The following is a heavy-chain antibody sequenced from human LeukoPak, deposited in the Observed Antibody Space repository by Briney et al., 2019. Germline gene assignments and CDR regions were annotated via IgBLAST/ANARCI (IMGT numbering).Heavy chain of an antibody. V-gene: IGHV3-66*01. D-gene: IGHD2-15*01. CDR2: IYSGGST. Sequence: PGGSLRLSCESSGFTVSSNYMSWVRQAPGKGLEWVSVIYSGGSTYYADSVKGRFTISRDNSKNTLYLQMNSLRAEDTAVYYCARVPRAAFIDYWGQGTLVTVSS. CDR3: ARVPRAAFIDY. J-gene: IGHJ4*02. CDR1: GFTVSSNY.